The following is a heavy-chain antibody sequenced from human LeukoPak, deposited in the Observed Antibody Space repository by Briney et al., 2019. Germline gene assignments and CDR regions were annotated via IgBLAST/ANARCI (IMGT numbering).Heavy chain of an antibody. V-gene: IGHV3-9*01. CDR3: ANLAAAGNDAFDI. J-gene: IGHJ3*02. CDR2: ISWNSGSI. CDR1: GFTFDDYA. D-gene: IGHD6-13*01. Sequence: GRSLRLSRAASGFTFDDYAMHWVRQAPGKGLEWVSGISWNSGSIGYADSVKGRFTISRDNAKNSLYLQMNSLRAEDTTSYYCANLAAAGNDAFDIWGQGTMVTVSS.